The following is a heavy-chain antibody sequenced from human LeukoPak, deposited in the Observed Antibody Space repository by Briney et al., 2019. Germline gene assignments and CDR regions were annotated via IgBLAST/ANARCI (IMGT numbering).Heavy chain of an antibody. Sequence: GGSLRLSCAASGFTFNNYAMNWVRQAPGKGLEWVSGISGFGGSAYYAPSVKGRLTISRDNFGNMLYLHLDSLRVEDTAIYYCARRSGSSWSSFDYWGQGALVTVSS. J-gene: IGHJ4*02. CDR1: GFTFNNYA. CDR2: ISGFGGSA. D-gene: IGHD6-13*01. CDR3: ARRSGSSWSSFDY. V-gene: IGHV3-23*01.